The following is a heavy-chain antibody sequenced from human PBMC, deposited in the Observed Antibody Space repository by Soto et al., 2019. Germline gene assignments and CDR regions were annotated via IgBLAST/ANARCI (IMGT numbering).Heavy chain of an antibody. CDR2: INPSGGST. Sequence: QVQLVQSGAEVKKPGASVKVSCKASGYTFTSYYMHWVRQAPGQGLEWMGIINPSGGSTSYAQKFQGRVTMTRDTSTSTVYMELSSLRSEDTAVYYCARGQGGNDYYYGMDVWGQGTTVTVSS. CDR3: ARGQGGNDYYYGMDV. CDR1: GYTFTSYY. D-gene: IGHD2-15*01. J-gene: IGHJ6*02. V-gene: IGHV1-46*01.